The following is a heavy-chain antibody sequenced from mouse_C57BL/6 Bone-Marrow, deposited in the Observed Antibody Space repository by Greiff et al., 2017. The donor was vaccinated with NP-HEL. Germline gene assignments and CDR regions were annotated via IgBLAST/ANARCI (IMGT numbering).Heavy chain of an antibody. CDR1: GYTFTSYW. D-gene: IGHD1-1*01. J-gene: IGHJ4*01. V-gene: IGHV1-72*01. CDR3: ARRGLTTVGAMDY. CDR2: IDPNSGGT. Sequence: QVQLKESGAELVKPGASVKLSCKASGYTFTSYWMHWVKQRPGRGLEWIGRIDPNSGGTKYNEKFKSKATLTVDKPSSTAYLQLSSLTSEDSAVYYCARRGLTTVGAMDYWGQGTSVTVSS.